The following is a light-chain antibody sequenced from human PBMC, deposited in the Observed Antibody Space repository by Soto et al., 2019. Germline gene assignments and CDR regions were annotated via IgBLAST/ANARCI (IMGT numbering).Light chain of an antibody. V-gene: IGLV1-44*01. J-gene: IGLJ1*01. CDR1: SSNIGGNT. CDR2: SNN. Sequence: SVLTQPPSASGTPGQRVTISCSGGSSNIGGNTVNWYRQVPGTAPKLLIYSNNQRPSGVPDRLSGSKSGTSASLAISGLQSEDEADYYCAAWDDSLDGLYVFGTGTKVTVL. CDR3: AAWDDSLDGLYV.